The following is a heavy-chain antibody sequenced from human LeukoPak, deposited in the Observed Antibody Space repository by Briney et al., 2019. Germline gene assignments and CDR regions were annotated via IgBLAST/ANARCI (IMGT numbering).Heavy chain of an antibody. CDR1: GGTFTSYA. CDR3: ARDTYYYSSGSYLYG. Sequence: ASVKVSCKASGGTFTSYAISWVRQAPGQGLEWMGGIIPIFGTANYAQKFQGRVTITADKSTSTAYMELSSLRSEDTAVYYCARDTYYYSSGSYLYGWGKGTTVTISS. CDR2: IIPIFGTA. J-gene: IGHJ6*04. V-gene: IGHV1-69*06. D-gene: IGHD3-10*01.